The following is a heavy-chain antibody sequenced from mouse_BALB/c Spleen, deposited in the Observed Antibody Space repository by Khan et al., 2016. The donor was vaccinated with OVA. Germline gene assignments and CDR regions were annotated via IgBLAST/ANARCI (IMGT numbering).Heavy chain of an antibody. CDR2: IRYSGST. D-gene: IGHD2-1*01. CDR3: AGGDYYANWYFDV. Sequence: EVQLQESGPGLAKPSQSLSLTCTVTGYSITSDYAWNWIRQFPGNKLEWMCYIRYSGSTSYNPSLKSRISFTRDKSKNQFFLQLNYVTTGDAATCYCAGGDYYANWYFDVWGAGTTVTVSS. J-gene: IGHJ1*01. CDR1: GYSITSDYA. V-gene: IGHV3-2*02.